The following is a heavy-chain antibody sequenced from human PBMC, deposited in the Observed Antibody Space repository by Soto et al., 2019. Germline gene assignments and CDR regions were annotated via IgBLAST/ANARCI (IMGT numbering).Heavy chain of an antibody. CDR1: GFTFTSSA. Sequence: ASVKVSCKACGFTFTSSAMQWVRQARGQRLEWIGWIVVGSGNTNYAQKFQERVTITRDMSTSTAYMELSSLRSEDTAVYYCAAKNTDSSGWYGDFDYWGQGTLVTVSS. D-gene: IGHD6-19*01. CDR3: AAKNTDSSGWYGDFDY. CDR2: IVVGSGNT. J-gene: IGHJ4*02. V-gene: IGHV1-58*02.